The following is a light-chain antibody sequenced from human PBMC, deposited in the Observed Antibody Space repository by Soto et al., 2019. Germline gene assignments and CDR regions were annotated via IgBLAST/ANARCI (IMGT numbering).Light chain of an antibody. CDR2: GAS. V-gene: IGKV3-20*01. J-gene: IGKJ4*01. Sequence: IVLTQSPATLSLSPGEGATLSCRASQSVRSNFLAWYQQKPGQAPSLLIYGASSRATGIPDRFSGGGSGTDFTLTISTLEPEDLAVYYCQQYGSSPTFGGGTRVEIK. CDR3: QQYGSSPT. CDR1: QSVRSNF.